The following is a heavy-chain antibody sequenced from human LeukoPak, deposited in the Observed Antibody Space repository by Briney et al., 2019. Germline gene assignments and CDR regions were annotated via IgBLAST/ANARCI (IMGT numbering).Heavy chain of an antibody. CDR3: AREEADWNDIGQPYNWFDP. D-gene: IGHD1-1*01. Sequence: GASVKVSCKASGYTFTGYYMHWVRQAPGQGLEWMGWINPNSGGTNYAQKFQGRVTMTRDTSISTAYMELRSLRSDDTAVYYCAREEADWNDIGQPYNWFDPWGQGTLVTVSS. V-gene: IGHV1-2*02. J-gene: IGHJ5*02. CDR1: GYTFTGYY. CDR2: INPNSGGT.